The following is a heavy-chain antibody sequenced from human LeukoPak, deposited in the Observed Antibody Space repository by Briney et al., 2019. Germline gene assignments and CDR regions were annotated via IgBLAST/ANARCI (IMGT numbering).Heavy chain of an antibody. CDR3: ARDRDCSGGTCYSWFDP. J-gene: IGHJ5*02. Sequence: GASVKVSCKASGYTFTGYYMHWVRQAPGQGLEWMGWINPNSGVTNYAQNFHGRVTMTRDTSISTAYMELSRLRSDDTAVYYCARDRDCSGGTCYSWFDPWGQGTLVTVSS. CDR2: INPNSGVT. V-gene: IGHV1-2*02. D-gene: IGHD2-15*01. CDR1: GYTFTGYY.